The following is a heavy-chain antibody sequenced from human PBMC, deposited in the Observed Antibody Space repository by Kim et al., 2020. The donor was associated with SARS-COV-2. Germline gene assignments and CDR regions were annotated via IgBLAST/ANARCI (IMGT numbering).Heavy chain of an antibody. CDR2: ISSSSSYI. Sequence: GGSLRLSCAASGFTFSSYSMNWVRQAPGKGLEWVSSISSSSSYIYYADSVKGRFTISRDNAKNSLYLQMNSLRAEDTAVYYCARGRDYGGNSKDYWGQGTLVTVSS. J-gene: IGHJ4*02. V-gene: IGHV3-21*01. D-gene: IGHD4-17*01. CDR1: GFTFSSYS. CDR3: ARGRDYGGNSKDY.